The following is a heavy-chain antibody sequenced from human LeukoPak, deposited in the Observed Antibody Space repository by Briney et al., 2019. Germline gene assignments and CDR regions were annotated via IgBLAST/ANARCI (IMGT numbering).Heavy chain of an antibody. J-gene: IGHJ4*02. Sequence: PGGYLRLSCAASGFTFSIYAMSWVRQVPGKGPEWVSAISGSGGSTYYADSVKGRFTTSRDNSKNTLHLQMDSLRAEDTAVYYCAKVLNGIMIAFGGVIIDYWGQGTQVTVSS. CDR1: GFTFSIYA. CDR3: AKVLNGIMIAFGGVIIDY. V-gene: IGHV3-23*01. CDR2: ISGSGGST. D-gene: IGHD3-16*02.